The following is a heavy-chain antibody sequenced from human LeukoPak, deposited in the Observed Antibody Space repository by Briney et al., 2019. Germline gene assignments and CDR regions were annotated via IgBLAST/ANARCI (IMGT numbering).Heavy chain of an antibody. D-gene: IGHD5-18*01. V-gene: IGHV4-4*07. CDR3: ARGRGYSYGYSYYYYYMDV. J-gene: IGHJ6*03. CDR1: GGSISSYY. Sequence: SETLSLTCTVSGGSISSYYWSWIRQPAGKGLEWIGRIYTSGNTNYNPSLKSRVTMSVDTSKNQFSLKLSSVTAADTAVYYCARGRGYSYGYSYYYYYMDVWGKGTTVTVSS. CDR2: IYTSGNT.